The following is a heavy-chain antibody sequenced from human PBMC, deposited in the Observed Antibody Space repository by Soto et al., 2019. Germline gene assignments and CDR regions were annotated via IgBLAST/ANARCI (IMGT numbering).Heavy chain of an antibody. CDR1: DFVFSNYE. Sequence: EVQLVESGGGLVQPGGSLRLSCAASDFVFSNYEMSWVRQAPGKGLESIAYISSSGGIKYYADSVKGRFTILRDNSKNSLYLQMNSPKAEDTALYFCARGHYRSGWFDCWGQGTLVTVSS. D-gene: IGHD6-19*01. J-gene: IGHJ4*02. V-gene: IGHV3-48*03. CDR2: ISSSGGIK. CDR3: ARGHYRSGWFDC.